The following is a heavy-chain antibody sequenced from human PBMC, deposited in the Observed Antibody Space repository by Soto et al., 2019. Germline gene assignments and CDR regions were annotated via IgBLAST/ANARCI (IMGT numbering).Heavy chain of an antibody. CDR2: ISGSGGST. Sequence: EVQLLESGGGLVQTGGSLRLSCAASGFTFSSYALSWVRQAPGKGLEWVSAISGSGGSTYDADSVKGRFTISRDNSKNTLYRQMNSLRAEDTAVYYCAKDLGAVAGPGDYWCQGTLVTVSS. D-gene: IGHD6-19*01. CDR3: AKDLGAVAGPGDY. V-gene: IGHV3-23*01. J-gene: IGHJ4*02. CDR1: GFTFSSYA.